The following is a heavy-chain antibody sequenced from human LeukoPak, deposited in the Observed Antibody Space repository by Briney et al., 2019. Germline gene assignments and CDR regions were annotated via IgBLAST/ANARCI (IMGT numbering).Heavy chain of an antibody. D-gene: IGHD3-22*01. Sequence: GGSLRLSCAASGFTFSSYAMSWVRQAPGKGLEWVSAISGSGGSTYYADSVKGRFTISRDNAKNSLYLQMNSLGAEDTAVYYCARAQGYYYDSSGYKNWGQGTLVTVSS. J-gene: IGHJ4*02. CDR2: ISGSGGST. CDR3: ARAQGYYYDSSGYKN. CDR1: GFTFSSYA. V-gene: IGHV3-23*01.